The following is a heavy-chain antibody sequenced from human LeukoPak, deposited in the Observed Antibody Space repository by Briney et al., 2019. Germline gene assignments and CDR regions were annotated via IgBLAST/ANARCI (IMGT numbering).Heavy chain of an antibody. CDR3: ARHTTVTTFWFDP. CDR2: IYYSGST. Sequence: PSETLSLTCTVSGGSISSSSYYWGWIRQPPGKGLEWIGSIYYSGSTYYNPSLRSRVTISVDTSKNQFSLKLSSVTAADTAVYYCARHTTVTTFWFDPWGQGTLVTVSS. D-gene: IGHD4-11*01. J-gene: IGHJ5*02. CDR1: GGSISSSSYY. V-gene: IGHV4-39*01.